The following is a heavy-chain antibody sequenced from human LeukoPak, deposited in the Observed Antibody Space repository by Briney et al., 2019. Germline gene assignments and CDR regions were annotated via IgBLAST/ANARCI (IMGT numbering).Heavy chain of an antibody. D-gene: IGHD5-18*01. CDR2: ISSSSSYI. CDR3: ARYTARDAFDI. J-gene: IGHJ3*02. CDR1: GFTFSSYS. Sequence: GGSLRLSCAASGFTFSSYSMNWVRQAPGKGLEWVSSISSSSSYIYYADSVKGRFTISRDNAKNSLYLQMNSLRAEDTAVYYCARYTARDAFDIWSQGTMVTVSS. V-gene: IGHV3-21*01.